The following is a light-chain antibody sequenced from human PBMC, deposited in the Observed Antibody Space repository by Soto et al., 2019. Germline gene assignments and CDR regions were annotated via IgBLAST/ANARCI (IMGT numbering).Light chain of an antibody. Sequence: EIVLTQSPATLALSPGERATLSCRASQSVSSYLAWYQQKPGQAPRLLIYDASNRATGIPARFSGSGSGTDFTLTISSLEPEDFAGYYCQQRSNWPLTFGGGTNVEIQ. J-gene: IGKJ4*01. CDR1: QSVSSY. CDR3: QQRSNWPLT. CDR2: DAS. V-gene: IGKV3-11*01.